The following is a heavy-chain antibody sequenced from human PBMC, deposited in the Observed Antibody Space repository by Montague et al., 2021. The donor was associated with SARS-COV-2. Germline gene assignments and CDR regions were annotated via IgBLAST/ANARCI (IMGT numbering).Heavy chain of an antibody. Sequence: SETLSLTCTVSGGSISSSSYYWGWIRQPPGKGLEWIGSIYYSASTYYNPSLKSRVTISVDTSKNPFSLKLSTVTAADTALYYCAKGTRVGGYDPDGMDVWGQGTTVTVSS. D-gene: IGHD5-12*01. J-gene: IGHJ6*02. CDR3: AKGTRVGGYDPDGMDV. CDR2: IYYSAST. V-gene: IGHV4-39*07. CDR1: GGSISSSSYY.